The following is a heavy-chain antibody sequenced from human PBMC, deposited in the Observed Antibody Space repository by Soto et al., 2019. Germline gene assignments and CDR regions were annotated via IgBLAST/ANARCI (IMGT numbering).Heavy chain of an antibody. CDR1: GFTFSSYS. J-gene: IGHJ3*02. D-gene: IGHD3-3*01. CDR2: ISSSSSYI. CDR3: ARDLNDFWSGYSDAFDI. Sequence: GGSLRLSCAASGFTFSSYSMNWVRQAPGNGLAWVSTISSSSSYIYYADSVKGRFTISRDNAKNSLYLQMNSLRAEDTAVYYCARDLNDFWSGYSDAFDIWGQGTMVTVSS. V-gene: IGHV3-21*01.